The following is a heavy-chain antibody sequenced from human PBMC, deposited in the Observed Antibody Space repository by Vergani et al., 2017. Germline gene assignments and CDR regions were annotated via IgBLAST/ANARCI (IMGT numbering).Heavy chain of an antibody. CDR3: ATPQTGTTGGMEV. CDR1: GYTFTDHY. D-gene: IGHD4-17*01. J-gene: IGHJ6*02. CDR2: VDPEDGET. V-gene: IGHV1-69-2*01. Sequence: EVQLVQSGAEVKKPGATMKISCKVSGYTFTDHYMHWVKQAPGKGLEWMGLVDPEDGETIYAEKFKGRVTIAADTSTDTAHLELSSLRSEDTAVYYCATPQTGTTGGMEVWGQGTKGIVSS.